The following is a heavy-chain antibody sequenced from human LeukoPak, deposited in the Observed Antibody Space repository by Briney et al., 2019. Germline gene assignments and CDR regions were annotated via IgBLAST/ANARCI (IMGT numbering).Heavy chain of an antibody. CDR1: RYVFTDYY. CDR3: ARGSGGSDSSIFDY. V-gene: IGHV1-2*02. Sequence: ASVKVSCKASRYVFTDYYIHWVRQAPGQGLEWMGWINPASGGTNYGQKFQGRVTVTRDTSISTAYMELSRLRSDDTAVYYCARGSGGSDSSIFDYWGQGTLVTVSS. D-gene: IGHD6-19*01. CDR2: INPASGGT. J-gene: IGHJ4*02.